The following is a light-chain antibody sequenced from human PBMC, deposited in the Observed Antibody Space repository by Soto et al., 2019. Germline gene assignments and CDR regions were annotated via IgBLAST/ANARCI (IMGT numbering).Light chain of an antibody. Sequence: EIVLTQSPGTLSLSPGERATLSCRASQSVSSSYLAWYQQKPGQAPRLLIYCASSRATGIPDRFSGSGSGPDFTLTISRLEPEDFAVYYCQSLEYTFGQGTKLEIK. V-gene: IGKV3-20*01. CDR1: QSVSSSY. J-gene: IGKJ2*01. CDR2: CAS. CDR3: QSLEYT.